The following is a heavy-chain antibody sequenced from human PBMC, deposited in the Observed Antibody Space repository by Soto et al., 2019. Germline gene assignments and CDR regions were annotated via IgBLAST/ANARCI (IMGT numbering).Heavy chain of an antibody. D-gene: IGHD2-2*01. CDR2: ISAGGDAV. Sequence: GSLRLSCVTSVFPFYIYSMNWVRHAPGKGLEWIAHISAGGDAVYYSDSVKGRFSISRDNDKNSLSLQMNSLTEEDRAVYFCARDESGQDTFCSCSSCHYRYYFDSWGQGTLVTVSS. CDR1: VFPFYIYS. CDR3: ARDESGQDTFCSCSSCHYRYYFDS. J-gene: IGHJ4*02. V-gene: IGHV3-48*02.